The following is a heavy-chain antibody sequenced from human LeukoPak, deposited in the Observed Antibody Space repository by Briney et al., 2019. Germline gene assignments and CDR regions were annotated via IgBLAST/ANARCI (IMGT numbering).Heavy chain of an antibody. J-gene: IGHJ4*02. V-gene: IGHV3-53*01. CDR3: ARGGAPNLADY. Sequence: PGGSLRLSCAASGFTVSSNYMSWVRRAPGKGLEWVSIIYGDGTPYYADSVKGRFTISRGNSKNTVYLQMNSLRAEDTAVYYCARGGAPNLADYWGQGTLVTVSS. D-gene: IGHD4/OR15-4a*01. CDR1: GFTVSSNY. CDR2: IYGDGTP.